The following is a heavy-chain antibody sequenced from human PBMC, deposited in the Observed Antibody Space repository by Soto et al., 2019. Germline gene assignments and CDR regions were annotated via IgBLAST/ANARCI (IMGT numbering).Heavy chain of an antibody. J-gene: IGHJ4*02. Sequence: QGQLVESGGGVVQPGRSLRLSCAASGFTFTDYAMHWVRQAPDKGLEWAAIIWYDGSNIYYADSVKGRFTISRDNSKNTLYLQMNSLRAEDTAVYYCAREKFGDDFDYWGQGTLVTVSS. V-gene: IGHV3-33*01. CDR3: AREKFGDDFDY. D-gene: IGHD2-21*02. CDR2: IWYDGSNI. CDR1: GFTFTDYA.